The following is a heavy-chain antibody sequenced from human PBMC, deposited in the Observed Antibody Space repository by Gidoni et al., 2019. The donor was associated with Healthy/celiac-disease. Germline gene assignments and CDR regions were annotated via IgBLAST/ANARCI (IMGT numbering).Heavy chain of an antibody. V-gene: IGHV1-69*01. CDR2: IIPIFGTA. J-gene: IGHJ4*02. CDR3: ATSLISGANYYDSSGYYYYFDY. CDR1: GGTFRSYA. Sequence: QVQLVQSGAAVKKPGSSVKVSCKASGGTFRSYAISWVRQAPGQGLEWMGGIIPIFGTANCAQKFQGRVTITADESTSTAYMELSSLRSEDTAVYYCATSLISGANYYDSSGYYYYFDYWGQGTLVTVSS. D-gene: IGHD3-22*01.